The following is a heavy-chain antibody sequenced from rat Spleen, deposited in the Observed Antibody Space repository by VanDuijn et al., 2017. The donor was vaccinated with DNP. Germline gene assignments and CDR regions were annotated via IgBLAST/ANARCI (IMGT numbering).Heavy chain of an antibody. Sequence: EVQLVESGGGLVQPGRSLKLSCAASGFTFSNCNMAWVRQAPKKGLAWVATISYDGSSTYYRDSVKGRFTISRDNAKSSLYLQMDSLRSEDTATYYCTATGIRGFDYWGQGVMVTVSS. CDR1: GFTFSNCN. CDR3: TATGIRGFDY. CDR2: ISYDGSST. V-gene: IGHV5-7*01. J-gene: IGHJ2*01. D-gene: IGHD1-9*01.